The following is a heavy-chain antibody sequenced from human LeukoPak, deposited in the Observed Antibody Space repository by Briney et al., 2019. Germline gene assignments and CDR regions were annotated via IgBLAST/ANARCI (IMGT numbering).Heavy chain of an antibody. D-gene: IGHD4-23*01. Sequence: SETLSLTCTVSGRSISNYYWNWIRQPPGKGLEWIGYIYYSGTTNYNPSLKSRVSMSVDTSKNQFSLKLSSVTAADTAVYYCARDNSVEDTAWWFDPWGQGTLVTVSS. CDR3: ARDNSVEDTAWWFDP. J-gene: IGHJ5*02. CDR1: GRSISNYY. V-gene: IGHV4-59*01. CDR2: IYYSGTT.